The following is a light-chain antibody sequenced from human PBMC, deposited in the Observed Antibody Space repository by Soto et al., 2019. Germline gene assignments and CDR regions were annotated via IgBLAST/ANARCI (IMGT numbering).Light chain of an antibody. J-gene: IGKJ4*01. CDR2: GAS. CDR3: QQYDNPPLT. Sequence: VMTQAPTTLSVSPGERPPLCWRASQTINNYVAWYQQKDGQVPRLLIYGASSRAADVPARFSGGGSGTEFTLTISSLQPEDIATYYCQQYDNPPLTFGGGTKVDIK. CDR1: QTINNY. V-gene: IGKV3-15*01.